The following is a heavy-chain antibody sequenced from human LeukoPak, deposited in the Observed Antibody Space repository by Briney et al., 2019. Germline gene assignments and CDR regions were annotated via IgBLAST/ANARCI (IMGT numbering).Heavy chain of an antibody. CDR2: IIPIFDTA. J-gene: IGHJ6*04. V-gene: IGHV1-69*13. Sequence: ASVKVSSKASGGTFSSYAISWVRQAPGQGLEWMGGIIPIFDTANYAQKFQGRVTITADESTSTAYMELSSLRSEDTAVYYCARDRYCSSTSCYSGDYGMDVWGKGTTVTVSS. CDR3: ARDRYCSSTSCYSGDYGMDV. CDR1: GGTFSSYA. D-gene: IGHD2-2*01.